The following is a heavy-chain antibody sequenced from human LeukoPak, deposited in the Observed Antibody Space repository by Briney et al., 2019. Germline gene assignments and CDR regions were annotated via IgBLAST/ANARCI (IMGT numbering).Heavy chain of an antibody. Sequence: SETLSLTCSVSGGSVSDYYWSWIRQPAGKGLEWIGRIYISSGSIIYNPSLKSRVTLPVDTSKNQFSLNLSSVTAADTAVYYCAGQTPDSPFDHWGQGTLVTVSS. V-gene: IGHV4-4*07. CDR3: AGQTPDSPFDH. CDR2: IYISSGSI. CDR1: GGSVSDYY. J-gene: IGHJ4*02. D-gene: IGHD2-15*01.